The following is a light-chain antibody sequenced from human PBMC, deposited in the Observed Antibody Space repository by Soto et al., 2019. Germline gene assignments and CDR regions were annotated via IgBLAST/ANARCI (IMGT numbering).Light chain of an antibody. J-gene: IGKJ5*01. CDR3: QPRHIRIT. Sequence: EIILTQSPATLSLSHGERATLSCGASQSVGSYLGWYQQKPGQAPRLLIYDASNRATGIPARFSGSGFGTDFTLTISSLEPEDFAVYYCQPRHIRITFGQGTRLEIK. CDR2: DAS. V-gene: IGKV3-11*01. CDR1: QSVGSY.